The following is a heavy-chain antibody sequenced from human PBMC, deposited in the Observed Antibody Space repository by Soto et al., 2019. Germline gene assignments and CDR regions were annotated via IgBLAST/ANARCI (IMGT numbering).Heavy chain of an antibody. J-gene: IGHJ3*02. V-gene: IGHV3-23*01. CDR2: ILVDGRT. CDR1: GFICSSYD. Sequence: PGGSLRLSCAASGFICSSYDMSWVRQAPGKGLEWVSTILVDGRTFYVDSVRGRFTISRDTSQNTVYLQMNSLAAGDTALYYCAKATATGGGAFDICGQGTLVT. CDR3: AKATATGGGAFDI. D-gene: IGHD2-8*02.